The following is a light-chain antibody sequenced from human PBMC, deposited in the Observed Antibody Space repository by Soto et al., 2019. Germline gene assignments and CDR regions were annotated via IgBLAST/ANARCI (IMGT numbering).Light chain of an antibody. V-gene: IGKV1-27*01. CDR1: QGITDY. J-gene: IGKJ1*01. CDR3: QNYNSAPWT. Sequence: DIQMTQSPSSLSASVGDRVTITCRASQGITDYLAWYQQKPGQVPNLLIYAASTLQSEVPSRFSGSGSGTDFTLTITGLQPEDVATYYCQNYNSAPWTFGQGTKVEIK. CDR2: AAS.